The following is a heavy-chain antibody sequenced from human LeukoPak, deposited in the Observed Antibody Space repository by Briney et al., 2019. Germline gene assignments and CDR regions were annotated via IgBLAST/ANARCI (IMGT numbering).Heavy chain of an antibody. D-gene: IGHD3-22*01. J-gene: IGHJ3*02. CDR2: IIPIFGTA. Sequence: ASVKVSCKASRGTFSSYAICSGRQAPGQGLEWVGRIIPIFGTATYAQKFEGRVTITTDESTSTAYRELSSLRSEDTAVYYCARERITMIVVVIGPDAFDIWGQGTMVTVSS. CDR3: ARERITMIVVVIGPDAFDI. V-gene: IGHV1-69*05. CDR1: RGTFSSYA.